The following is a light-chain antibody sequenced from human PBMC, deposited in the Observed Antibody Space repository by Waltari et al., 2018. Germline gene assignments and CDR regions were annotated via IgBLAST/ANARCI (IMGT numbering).Light chain of an antibody. J-gene: IGLJ2*01. V-gene: IGLV3-19*01. CDR1: SLRSYY. CDR3: NSRDSSGNHLV. CDR2: GKN. Sequence: SSELTQAPAVSVALGQTVRITCQGASLRSYYASWYQQKPVQAPVLVIYGKNNPPSGIPDRFSGSSSGNTASLTITGAQAEDEADYYCNSRDSSGNHLVFGGGTKLTVL.